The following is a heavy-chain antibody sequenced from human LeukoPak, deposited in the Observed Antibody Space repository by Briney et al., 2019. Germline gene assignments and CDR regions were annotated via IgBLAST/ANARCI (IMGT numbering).Heavy chain of an antibody. J-gene: IGHJ4*02. CDR1: GYTFTSYD. Sequence: ASVKVSCKASGYTFTSYDINWVRQATGQRLEWMGWINAGNGNTKYSQEFQGRVTITRDTSASTAYMELSSLRSEDMAVYYCARERGIAVAEYYFDYWGQGTLVTVSS. CDR2: INAGNGNT. D-gene: IGHD6-19*01. CDR3: ARERGIAVAEYYFDY. V-gene: IGHV1-3*03.